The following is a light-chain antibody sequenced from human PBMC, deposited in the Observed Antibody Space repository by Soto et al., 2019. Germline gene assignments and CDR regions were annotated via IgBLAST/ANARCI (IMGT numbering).Light chain of an antibody. Sequence: EIVLTQSPGTLSLSPGERATLSCRASQSVRSTYLAWYQQKPGQAPRLLIYGASSRATGIPDRFSGSGSGTDFTLTISRLEPEDLAVYYCQQYGNSPRTFGGGTKVETK. CDR2: GAS. J-gene: IGKJ4*01. CDR1: QSVRSTY. CDR3: QQYGNSPRT. V-gene: IGKV3-20*01.